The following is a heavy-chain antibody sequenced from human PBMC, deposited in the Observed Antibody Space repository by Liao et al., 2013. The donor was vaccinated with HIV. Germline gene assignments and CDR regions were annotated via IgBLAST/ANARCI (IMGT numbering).Heavy chain of an antibody. Sequence: QVQLQESGPGLVKPSETLSLTCAVYGGSFSGHYWSWIRQPPGKGLEWIGEINHRGSTNYNPALKSRVTISVDTSKNQFSLKLSSVTAADTAVYYCASYQQLVRIYFQHWGQGTLVTVSS. J-gene: IGHJ1*01. V-gene: IGHV4-34*10. CDR3: ASYQQLVRIYFQH. CDR1: GGSFSGHY. CDR2: INHRGST. D-gene: IGHD6-13*01.